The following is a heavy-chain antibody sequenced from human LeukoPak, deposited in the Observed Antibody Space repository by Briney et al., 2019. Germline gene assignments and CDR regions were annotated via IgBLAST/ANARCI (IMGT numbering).Heavy chain of an antibody. D-gene: IGHD3-10*01. J-gene: IGHJ4*02. V-gene: IGHV4-38-2*02. Sequence: SETLSLTCTVSGYSISSGYYWSWIRPPPGKGLEWIGEINHSGSTNYNPSLKSRVTISVDTSKNQFSLKLSSVTAADTAVYYCAREWMVRGVIIGGFDYWGQGTLVTVSS. CDR2: INHSGST. CDR3: AREWMVRGVIIGGFDY. CDR1: GYSISSGYY.